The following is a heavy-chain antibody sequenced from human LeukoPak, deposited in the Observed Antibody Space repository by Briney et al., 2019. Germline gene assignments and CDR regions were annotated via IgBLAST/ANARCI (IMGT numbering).Heavy chain of an antibody. D-gene: IGHD1-14*01. Sequence: SVKDSCKSSLYTHDNFSIHSVRQAPGQERAGLGGINANDGSSQNLKKLQGGVTMNRVTANSKVSMDLSGLRPDNTAIYCCARDESSRYNQLEYWGQGTLVTVSS. J-gene: IGHJ4*02. CDR3: ARDESSRYNQLEY. CDR2: INANDGSS. V-gene: IGHV1-2*02. CDR1: LYTHDNFS.